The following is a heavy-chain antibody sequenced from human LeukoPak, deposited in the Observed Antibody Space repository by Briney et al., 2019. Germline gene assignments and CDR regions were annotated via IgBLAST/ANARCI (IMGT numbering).Heavy chain of an antibody. CDR2: IRYDGSIK. CDR1: GFTFSSYG. CDR3: AIEAGYSSGWYEFDY. J-gene: IGHJ4*02. Sequence: GGSLRLSCEASGFTFSSYGMHWVRQSPVKGLGWVSFIRYDGSIKYYADSVKGRFTISRDNAKNSLYLQMNSLRAEDTAVYYCAIEAGYSSGWYEFDYWGQGTLVTVSS. V-gene: IGHV3-30*02. D-gene: IGHD6-19*01.